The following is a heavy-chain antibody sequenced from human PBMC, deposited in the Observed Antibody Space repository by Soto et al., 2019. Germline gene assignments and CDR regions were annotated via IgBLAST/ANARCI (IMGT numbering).Heavy chain of an antibody. V-gene: IGHV1-2*04. J-gene: IGHJ3*02. CDR1: GYTFTGYY. CDR2: INPNSGGT. CDR3: ARGTNYYDSSGTPVDDAFDI. D-gene: IGHD3-22*01. Sequence: GASVKVSCKASGYTFTGYYMHWVRQAPGQGLEWMGWINPNSGGTNYAQKFQGWVTMTRDTSISTAYMELSRLRSDDTAVYYCARGTNYYDSSGTPVDDAFDIWGQGKMVTVS.